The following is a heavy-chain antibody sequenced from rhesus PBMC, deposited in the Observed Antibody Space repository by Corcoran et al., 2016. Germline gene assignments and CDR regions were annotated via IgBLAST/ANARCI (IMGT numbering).Heavy chain of an antibody. J-gene: IGHJ4*01. V-gene: IGHV5-2*01. CDR1: GSSFTSYW. CDR3: AKDRYSGYTDFDY. CDR2: INPCDSDT. D-gene: IGHD5-24*01. Sequence: EVQLVQSGAEVKRPGESLKISCKTSGSSFTSYWISWVRHLPGKGLEWRGSINPCDSDTRYIPSFQGQVTISADKSISTAYLQWSSLKASDSATYYCAKDRYSGYTDFDYWGQGVLVTVSS.